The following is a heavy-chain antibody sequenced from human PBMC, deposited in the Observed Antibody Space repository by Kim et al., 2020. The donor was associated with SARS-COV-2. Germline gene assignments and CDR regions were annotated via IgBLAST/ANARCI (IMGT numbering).Heavy chain of an antibody. V-gene: IGHV4-34*01. CDR2: INHSGST. Sequence: SETLSLTCAVYGGSFSGYYWSWIRQPPGKGLEWIGEINHSGSTNYNPSLKSRVTISVDTSKNQFSLKLSSVTAADTAVYYCARGRGGSLCRARGCSSRGGFDYWGQGTLVTVSS. D-gene: IGHD6-13*01. CDR1: GGSFSGYY. J-gene: IGHJ4*02. CDR3: ARGRGGSLCRARGCSSRGGFDY.